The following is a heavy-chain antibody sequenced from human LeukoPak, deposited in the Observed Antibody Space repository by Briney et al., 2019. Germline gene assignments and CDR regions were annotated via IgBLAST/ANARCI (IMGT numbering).Heavy chain of an antibody. J-gene: IGHJ4*02. V-gene: IGHV1-18*01. CDR2: ISAYKGNT. Sequence: GASVKVSCKASGYTFTSYGISWVRQAPGQGLEWMGWISAYKGNTNYAQKLQGRVTMTTDTSTSTAYMELRSLRSDDTAVYYCARGPLWSGYYISSWYTNYFDYWGQGTLVTVSS. CDR3: ARGPLWSGYYISSWYTNYFDY. D-gene: IGHD3-3*01. CDR1: GYTFTSYG.